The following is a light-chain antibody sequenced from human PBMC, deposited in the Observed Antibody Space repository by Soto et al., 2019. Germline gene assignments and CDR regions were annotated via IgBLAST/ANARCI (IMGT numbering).Light chain of an antibody. V-gene: IGKV2-30*01. CDR3: MHGTHWPPFT. J-gene: IGKJ3*01. CDR2: MVS. Sequence: DVVMTQSPLSLPVTLGQPASISCRSSQSLVYSDGNTYLNWFQQRPGQSPRRLIYMVSNRDSGVPDQSSRTGCGTDFTLKISSVESEDFGVYYWMHGTHWPPFTFGPAPRVDIK. CDR1: QSLVYSDGNTY.